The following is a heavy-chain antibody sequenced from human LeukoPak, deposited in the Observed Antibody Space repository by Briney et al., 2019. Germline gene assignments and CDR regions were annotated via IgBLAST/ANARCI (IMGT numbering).Heavy chain of an antibody. D-gene: IGHD3-10*01. CDR2: RSYDGSNK. J-gene: IGHJ4*02. CDR3: ARDHPMVRGVISY. Sequence: GGSLRLSCAASGFTFSSYAMHWVRQAPGKGLEWVAVRSYDGSNKYYADSVKGRFTISRDNSKNTLYLQMNSLRAEDTAVYYCARDHPMVRGVISYWGQGTLVTVSS. V-gene: IGHV3-30-3*01. CDR1: GFTFSSYA.